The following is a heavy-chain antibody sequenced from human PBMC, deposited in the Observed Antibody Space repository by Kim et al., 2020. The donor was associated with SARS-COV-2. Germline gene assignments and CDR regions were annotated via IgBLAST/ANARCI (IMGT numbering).Heavy chain of an antibody. D-gene: IGHD5-18*01. CDR1: GGSISSYY. V-gene: IGHV4-59*08. CDR2: IYYSGST. CDR3: ARQSHRGYSYDGFDY. J-gene: IGHJ4*02. Sequence: SETLSLTCTVSGGSISSYYWSWIRQPPGKGLEWIGYIYYSGSTNYNPSLKSRVTISVDTSKNQFSLKLSSVTAADTAVYYCARQSHRGYSYDGFDYWGQGTLVTVSS.